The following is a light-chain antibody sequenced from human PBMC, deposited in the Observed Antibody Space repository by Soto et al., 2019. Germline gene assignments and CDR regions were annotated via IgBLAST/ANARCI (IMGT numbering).Light chain of an antibody. CDR3: SSYTSSSTYV. Sequence: QSALTQPASVSGSPGQSITISCTGTSSDVGRYNYVSWYQHHPGKAPKLMIYEVSNRPSGVSNRFSGSKSDNTASLTISGLQGEDEADYYCSSYTSSSTYVFGTGTKVTVL. J-gene: IGLJ1*01. V-gene: IGLV2-14*01. CDR1: SSDVGRYNY. CDR2: EVS.